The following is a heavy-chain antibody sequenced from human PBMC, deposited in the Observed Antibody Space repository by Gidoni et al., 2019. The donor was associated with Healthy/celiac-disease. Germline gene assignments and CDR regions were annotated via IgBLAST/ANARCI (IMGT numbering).Heavy chain of an antibody. CDR2: ISSSSSYI. CDR3: AREHHYYYGSGSYYI. CDR1: GFTFSSYS. J-gene: IGHJ4*02. D-gene: IGHD3-10*01. Sequence: EVQLVESGGGLVKPGGSLRLYCAASGFTFSSYSMNWVSQAPGKGLEWVSSISSSSSYIYYAESVKGRFTISRDNAKNSLYLKMNSLRDEDTAVYYCAREHHYYYGSGSYYIWGQGTLVTVSS. V-gene: IGHV3-21*01.